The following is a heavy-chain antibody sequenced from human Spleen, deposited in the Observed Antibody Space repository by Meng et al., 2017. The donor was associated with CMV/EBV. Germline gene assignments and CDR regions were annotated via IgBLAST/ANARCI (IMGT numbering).Heavy chain of an antibody. CDR1: GYTFSNYY. V-gene: IGHV1-46*01. CDR3: ARDTALTMVVTTPGYYFDF. CDR2: INPNGGSS. D-gene: IGHD4/OR15-4a*01. J-gene: IGHJ4*02. Sequence: ASVKVSCKASGYTFSNYYPHWVRQAPGQGLEWMGMINPNGGSSTSAQKFQGRLTMTRDTSTRTVYLELRRLRLEDTAVYFCARDTALTMVVTTPGYYFDFWGQGTLVTVSS.